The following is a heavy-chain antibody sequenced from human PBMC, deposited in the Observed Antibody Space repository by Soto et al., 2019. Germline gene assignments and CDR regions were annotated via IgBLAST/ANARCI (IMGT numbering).Heavy chain of an antibody. D-gene: IGHD3-3*01. J-gene: IGHJ4*02. Sequence: GGSLRLSCAASGFTFSSYSMNWVRQAPGKGLEWISYISTTSSSIYYADSVKGRFTISRDNAKNSLFLRMNSLRDEDTAVYYCARKGVAFDYWGQGALVTVSS. CDR3: ARKGVAFDY. CDR1: GFTFSSYS. V-gene: IGHV3-48*02. CDR2: ISTTSSSI.